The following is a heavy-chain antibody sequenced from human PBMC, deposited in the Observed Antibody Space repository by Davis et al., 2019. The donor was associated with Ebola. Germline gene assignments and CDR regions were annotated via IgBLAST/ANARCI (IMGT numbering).Heavy chain of an antibody. V-gene: IGHV1-46*01. J-gene: IGHJ5*02. D-gene: IGHD2-15*01. CDR1: GYTFTSYA. CDR3: ARDEILYSTRVSGPLDS. CDR2: INPSGGST. Sequence: ASVKVSCKASGYTFTSYAMNWVRQAPGQGLEWMGIINPSGGSTSYAQKFQGRITMTGDTSTGTVYMELSGLRYEDTAVYYCARDEILYSTRVSGPLDSWGQGTLVTVSS.